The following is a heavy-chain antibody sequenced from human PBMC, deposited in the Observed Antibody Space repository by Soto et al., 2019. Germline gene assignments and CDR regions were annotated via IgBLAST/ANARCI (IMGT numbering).Heavy chain of an antibody. D-gene: IGHD2-2*01. CDR2: IIPIFGTA. J-gene: IGHJ5*01. Sequence: QVQLVQSGAEVKKPGSSVKVSCKASGCTFSSYAISLVRQAPGQGLEWMGGIIPIFGTANYAQKFQGRVTITADKSTSTAYMELNSLRSEDKAVYYCARDRIVVVPAANPGFDSWGQGTLVTVSS. CDR1: GCTFSSYA. CDR3: ARDRIVVVPAANPGFDS. V-gene: IGHV1-69*06.